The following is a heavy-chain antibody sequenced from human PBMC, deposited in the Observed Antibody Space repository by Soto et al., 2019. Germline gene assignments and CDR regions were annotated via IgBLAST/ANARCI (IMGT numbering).Heavy chain of an antibody. CDR1: GFTFSSHS. CDR2: ISSSSSYI. CDR3: ARLDRGSLDY. J-gene: IGHJ4*02. D-gene: IGHD6-25*01. Sequence: EVQLVESGGGLVKPGGSLRLSCAASGFTFSSHSMNWVRQAPGKGLEWVSSISSSSSYIYYADSVKGRFTISRDNAKNLVYLQMNSLRAVDTAVYYCARLDRGSLDYWGRGTLVTVSS. V-gene: IGHV3-21*01.